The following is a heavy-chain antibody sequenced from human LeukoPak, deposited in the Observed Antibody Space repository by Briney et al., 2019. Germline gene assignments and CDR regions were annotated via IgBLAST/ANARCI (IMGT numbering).Heavy chain of an antibody. Sequence: ASVKVSCKASGYTFTSYDINWVRQATGQGLEWMGWMNPNSGNTGYAQKFQGRVTMTRNTSISTAYMELSSLRSEDTAVYYCARGRITIFGVVTPFDYWGQGTLVTVSS. V-gene: IGHV1-8*01. J-gene: IGHJ4*02. CDR1: GYTFTSYD. D-gene: IGHD3-3*01. CDR2: MNPNSGNT. CDR3: ARGRITIFGVVTPFDY.